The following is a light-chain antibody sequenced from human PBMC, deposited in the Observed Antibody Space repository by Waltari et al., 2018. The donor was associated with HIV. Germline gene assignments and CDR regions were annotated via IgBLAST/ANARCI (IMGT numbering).Light chain of an antibody. CDR2: KND. J-gene: IGLJ3*02. Sequence: QSVLTQPPSASGTPGQTVTISCSGSTPNIGSSYVYWFQQFPGTAPRPLIYKNDQRPSGVPDRFSGSKSGTSASLAISWLRSEDEADYYCAAWDNSLGAWLFGGGAKLTVL. V-gene: IGLV1-47*01. CDR1: TPNIGSSY. CDR3: AAWDNSLGAWL.